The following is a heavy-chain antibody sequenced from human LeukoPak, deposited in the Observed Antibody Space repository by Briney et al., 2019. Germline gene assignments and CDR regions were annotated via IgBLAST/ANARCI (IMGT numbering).Heavy chain of an antibody. J-gene: IGHJ4*02. V-gene: IGHV4-39*01. CDR1: GGSISSSSSY. CDR2: IYYSGST. Sequence: SETLSLTCTVSGGSISSSSSYWGWIRQPPGKGLEWIGNIYYSGSTYYNPSLKSRVTISVDTSKNQFSLKLSSVTAADTAVYYCARRVASSSSIGYWGQGTLVTVSS. D-gene: IGHD6-6*01. CDR3: ARRVASSSSIGY.